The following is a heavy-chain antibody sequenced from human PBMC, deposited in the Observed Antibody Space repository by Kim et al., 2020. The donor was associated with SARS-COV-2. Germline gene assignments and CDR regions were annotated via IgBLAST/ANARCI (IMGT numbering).Heavy chain of an antibody. Sequence: GGSLRLSCAASGFIFSGSTIHWVRQASGKGLEWVGRIRSKPKNYATEYAVSVKGRFTVSRDDSKNTAYLQMNGLKTEDTAVYYGATYIDYFFNYWGQGIL. D-gene: IGHD3-9*01. CDR3: ATYIDYFFNY. V-gene: IGHV3-73*01. J-gene: IGHJ4*02. CDR1: GFIFSGST. CDR2: IRSKPKNYAT.